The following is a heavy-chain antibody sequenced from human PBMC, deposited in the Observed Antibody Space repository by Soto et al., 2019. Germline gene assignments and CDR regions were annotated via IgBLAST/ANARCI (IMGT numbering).Heavy chain of an antibody. J-gene: IGHJ5*02. D-gene: IGHD2-2*03. CDR3: ARELGYCSSSSCPSRGWFDP. CDR2: IYHSGST. V-gene: IGHV4-4*02. Sequence: SETLSLTCAVSSDSISSSNWWSWVRQPPGKGLEWIGEIYHSGSTNYSPSLRSRVTISIDKSKNQFSLKLSSVTAADTAVYYCARELGYCSSSSCPSRGWFDPWGQGTLVTVSS. CDR1: SDSISSSNW.